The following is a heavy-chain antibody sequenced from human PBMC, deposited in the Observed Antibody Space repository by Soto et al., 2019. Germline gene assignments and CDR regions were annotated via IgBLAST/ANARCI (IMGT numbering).Heavy chain of an antibody. D-gene: IGHD6-19*01. V-gene: IGHV3-74*01. CDR3: ARDIDSSA. CDR1: GFTFSNYW. Sequence: EVQLVESGGDLVQPGGSLRLSCAASGFTFSNYWRHWVRQAPGKGLVWVLRIKSDGSSTSYADSVKGRFTISRDNAKNTLYLQMNSVRAEDTAVYYCARDIDSSAWGQGTLVTVSS. CDR2: IKSDGSST. J-gene: IGHJ5*02.